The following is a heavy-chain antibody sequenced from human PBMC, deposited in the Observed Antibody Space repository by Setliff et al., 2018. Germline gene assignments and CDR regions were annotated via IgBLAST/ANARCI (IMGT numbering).Heavy chain of an antibody. J-gene: IGHJ4*02. CDR2: ISRTYSTI. V-gene: IGHV3-48*04. CDR3: ARVASAPYGSGSDYIRALDY. CDR1: GLTFSTSS. Sequence: PGGSLRLSCAASGLTFSTSSMNWVRLAPGKGLEWVSYISRTYSTIYYADSVKGRFTISKDNAKNSLYLQMNSLRAEDTAVYYCARVASAPYGSGSDYIRALDYWGQGTLVTVSS. D-gene: IGHD3-10*01.